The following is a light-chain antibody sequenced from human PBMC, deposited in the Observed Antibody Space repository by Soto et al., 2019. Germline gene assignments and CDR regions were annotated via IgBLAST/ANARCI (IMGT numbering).Light chain of an antibody. CDR1: SSDVGGYNY. J-gene: IGLJ1*01. Sequence: QSALTQPPSASGSPGQSVTISCTGTSSDVGGYNYVSWYQQHPGKAPKLMIYEVSKRPSGVPDRFSGSKSGNTASLTVSGRQAEEEAAYYCSSYAGSSNFVFGTGTKLTVL. CDR3: SSYAGSSNFV. CDR2: EVS. V-gene: IGLV2-8*01.